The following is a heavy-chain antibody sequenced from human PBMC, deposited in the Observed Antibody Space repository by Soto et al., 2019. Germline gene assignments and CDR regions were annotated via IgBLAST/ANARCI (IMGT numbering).Heavy chain of an antibody. Sequence: GSLRLSCAASGFTFSSYSMNWVRQAPGKGLEWVSSISSSSSYIYYADSVKGRFTISRDNAKNSRYLQMNSLRAEDTAVYYCASTIAARYYYYYGMDVWGQGTTVTVSS. V-gene: IGHV3-21*01. CDR3: ASTIAARYYYYYGMDV. J-gene: IGHJ6*02. D-gene: IGHD6-6*01. CDR1: GFTFSSYS. CDR2: ISSSSSYI.